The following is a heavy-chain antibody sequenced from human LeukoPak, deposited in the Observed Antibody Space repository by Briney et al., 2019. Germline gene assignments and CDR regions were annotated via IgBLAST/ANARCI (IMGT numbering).Heavy chain of an antibody. J-gene: IGHJ3*02. CDR3: ARDPGGGYKDDALDI. Sequence: SETLSLTCAVYGGSFSGYYWSWIHQPPGKGLEWIGEINHSGSTNYNPSLKSRVTISVDTSKNQFSLKLSSVTAADTAVYYCARDPGGGYKDDALDIWGQGTMVTVSS. D-gene: IGHD3-16*01. V-gene: IGHV4-34*01. CDR1: GGSFSGYY. CDR2: INHSGST.